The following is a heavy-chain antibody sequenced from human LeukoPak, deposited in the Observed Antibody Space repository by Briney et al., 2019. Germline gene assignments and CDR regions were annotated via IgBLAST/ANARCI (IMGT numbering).Heavy chain of an antibody. V-gene: IGHV3-23*01. J-gene: IGHJ4*02. CDR2: ISGSGGST. CDR3: AKEYGSGSYHPY. CDR1: GFTFSSYG. Sequence: GGSLRLSCAASGFTFSSYGMNWVRQAPGKGLEWVSAISGSGGSTYYADSVKGRFIISRDNSKDTLYLQMNSLRAEDTAVYYCAKEYGSGSYHPYWGQGTLVTVSS. D-gene: IGHD3-10*01.